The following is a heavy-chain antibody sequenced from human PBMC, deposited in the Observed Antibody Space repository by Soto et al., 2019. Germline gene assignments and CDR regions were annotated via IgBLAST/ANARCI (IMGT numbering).Heavy chain of an antibody. J-gene: IGHJ4*02. Sequence: KSGPTLVNPTETLTLTCTVSGFSLSNTRVGVSWIRQSPGKALEWLAHIFSNDEKSYNTSLKSRLTVSKDTSKSQVVLTMTNMDPVDTATYYCARISTITFGGIIVNFFDYWGQGTLVTVSS. CDR3: ARISTITFGGIIVNFFDY. CDR1: GFSLSNTRVG. CDR2: IFSNDEK. D-gene: IGHD3-16*02. V-gene: IGHV2-26*01.